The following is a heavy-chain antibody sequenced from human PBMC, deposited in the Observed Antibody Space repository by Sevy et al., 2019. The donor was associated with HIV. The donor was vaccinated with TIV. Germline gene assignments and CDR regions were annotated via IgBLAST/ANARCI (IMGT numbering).Heavy chain of an antibody. D-gene: IGHD6-19*01. CDR1: GFTFSSYA. V-gene: IGHV3-30-3*01. Sequence: GGSLRLSCAASGFTFSSYAMHWVRQAPGKGLEWVAVISYDGSNKYYADSVKGRFTISRDNSKNTLYLQMNSLRAEDTAVYYCARDISSGWSATDYYYYGMDVWGQRTTVTVSS. CDR2: ISYDGSNK. J-gene: IGHJ6*02. CDR3: ARDISSGWSATDYYYYGMDV.